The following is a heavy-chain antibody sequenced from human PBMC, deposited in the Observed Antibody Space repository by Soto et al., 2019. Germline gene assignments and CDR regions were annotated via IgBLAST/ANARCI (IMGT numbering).Heavy chain of an antibody. CDR3: ARGGGNFDQ. CDR1: GFTLSGYW. D-gene: IGHD3-16*01. J-gene: IGHJ4*02. CDR2: IKQDGSNK. V-gene: IGHV3-7*04. Sequence: EVRLVESGGGLVQPGGSLRLTCAASGFTLSGYWMSWVRQAPGKGLEWVANIKQDGSNKYYVDSVKGRFTISRDNDKNSLYLEMNGLRGEETAVYYCARGGGNFDQWGQGTLVTVSP.